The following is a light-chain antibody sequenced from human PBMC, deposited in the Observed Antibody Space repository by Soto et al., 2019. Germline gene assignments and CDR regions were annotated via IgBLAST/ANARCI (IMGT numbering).Light chain of an antibody. V-gene: IGKV1-5*03. CDR3: HQYDNYST. CDR1: QSVGTW. CDR2: KAS. Sequence: DIQMTQSPSTLSASVGDRVTITCRASQSVGTWLAWYQLKPGKAPNVLIYKASSLQSGIPSRFSGSGSGTEFTLTISSLQPDDFATYFCHQYDNYSTFGGGTRVEIK. J-gene: IGKJ4*01.